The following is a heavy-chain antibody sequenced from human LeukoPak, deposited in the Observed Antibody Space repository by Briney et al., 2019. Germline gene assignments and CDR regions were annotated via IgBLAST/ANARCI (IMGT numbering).Heavy chain of an antibody. D-gene: IGHD3-16*01. V-gene: IGHV1-2*02. CDR1: GFTFTGHY. Sequence: ASVKVSCKASGFTFTGHYMHWVRQAPGQGLEWMGWINPNSGGTNYAQKFQGRVTMTRDTSITTAYMELTSLRSDDTAVYYCARETSQKGAHYMDVWGKGTTVTISS. CDR3: ARETSQKGAHYMDV. CDR2: INPNSGGT. J-gene: IGHJ6*03.